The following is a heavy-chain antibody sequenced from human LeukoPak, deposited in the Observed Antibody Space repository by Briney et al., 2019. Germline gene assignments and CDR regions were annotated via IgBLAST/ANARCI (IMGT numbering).Heavy chain of an antibody. CDR3: ARDLSSSWYGDYYYGIDV. D-gene: IGHD6-13*01. CDR1: GYTFTSYA. CDR2: INTNTGNP. J-gene: IGHJ6*02. V-gene: IGHV7-4-1*02. Sequence: GASVKVSCKDSGYTFTSYAMKWVRQAPGQALEWMEWINTNTGNPTYAQGFTGRFVFSLDTSVSTAYLQISSLKAEDTAVYYCARDLSSSWYGDYYYGIDVWGLGTTVTVSS.